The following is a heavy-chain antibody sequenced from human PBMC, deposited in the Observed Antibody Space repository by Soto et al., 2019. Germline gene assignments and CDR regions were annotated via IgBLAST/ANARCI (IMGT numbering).Heavy chain of an antibody. CDR3: APYYNYWKI. D-gene: IGHD3-3*01. V-gene: IGHV5-51*01. Sequence: EVQLVQSGAEVKKPGESLRISCKASGYNFARSSIGWVRQMPGKGLEWVAIIYPGSSDITYSPSFQGGVIISADMSISTAYLQWSSLKASDTAIYYCAPYYNYWKIWGQGTLVTVSS. CDR2: IYPGSSDI. J-gene: IGHJ4*02. CDR1: GYNFARSS.